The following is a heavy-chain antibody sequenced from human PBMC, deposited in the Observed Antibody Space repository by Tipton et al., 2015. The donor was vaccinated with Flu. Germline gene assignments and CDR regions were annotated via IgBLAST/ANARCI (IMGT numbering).Heavy chain of an antibody. CDR2: IYHDGRT. CDR3: GRNGAFVIDA. V-gene: IGHV4-4*02. D-gene: IGHD2-21*01. Sequence: TLSLTCVVSGGSVSSNVWWSWVRQPPGKGLEWIGEIYHDGRTNYYPSLRSRVSMSVDTSKNHVSLDLSSVSAADTAVYYCGRNGAFVIDAWGQGVLVTVSS. J-gene: IGHJ5*02. CDR1: GGSVSSNVW.